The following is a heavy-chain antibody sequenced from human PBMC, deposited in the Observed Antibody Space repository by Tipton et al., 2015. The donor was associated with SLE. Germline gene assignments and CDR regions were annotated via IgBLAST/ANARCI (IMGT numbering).Heavy chain of an antibody. J-gene: IGHJ5*02. D-gene: IGHD3-16*01. V-gene: IGHV4-59*11. Sequence: TLSLTCTVSGGSISSHYWRWIRQPPGKGLEWIGYIYYSGSTNYNPSLKSRVTISVDTSKNQFSLKLSSVTAADTAVYYCAREGAEGFDPWGQGTLVTVSS. CDR1: GGSISSHY. CDR2: IYYSGST. CDR3: AREGAEGFDP.